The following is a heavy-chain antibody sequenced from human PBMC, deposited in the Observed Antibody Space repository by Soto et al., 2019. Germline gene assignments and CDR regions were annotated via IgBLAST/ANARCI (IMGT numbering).Heavy chain of an antibody. CDR1: VYTFTSYG. J-gene: IGHJ6*02. Sequence: GASVNLSCKASVYTFTSYGISWGLQAPGQGLEWMGWISAYNGNTNYAQKLQGRVTMTTDTSTSTAYMELRSLRSDDTAVYYCARDDYGDYYYYYGMDVWGQGTTVTVSS. CDR2: ISAYNGNT. V-gene: IGHV1-18*01. D-gene: IGHD4-17*01. CDR3: ARDDYGDYYYYYGMDV.